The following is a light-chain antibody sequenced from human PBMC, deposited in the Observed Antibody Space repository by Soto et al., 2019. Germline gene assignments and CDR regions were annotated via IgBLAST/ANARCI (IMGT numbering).Light chain of an antibody. V-gene: IGKV3-11*01. Sequence: EIVLTQSPATLSLSPGERATLSCRASQSVSSYLAWYQQKPGQAPRLLIYEASNRATGIPARFSGSGYGTDFTLNISSLEPEDFAVYYCQQRTNWPPKYTFGQGTKLEI. CDR1: QSVSSY. CDR2: EAS. CDR3: QQRTNWPPKYT. J-gene: IGKJ2*01.